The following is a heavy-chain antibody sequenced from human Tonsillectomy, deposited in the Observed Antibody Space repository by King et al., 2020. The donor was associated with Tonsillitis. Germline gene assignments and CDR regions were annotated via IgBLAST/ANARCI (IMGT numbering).Heavy chain of an antibody. CDR1: GFTFSNTG. D-gene: IGHD5-24*01. CDR2: ISTDGRNK. J-gene: IGHJ4*02. Sequence: QVQLVESGGGVVQPGRSLRLSCAASGFTFSNTGMHWVRQAPGRGLEWVAVISTDGRNKFYSDSDKGRFTVSRDNSKNTLYLEMKSLRAGDTALYYCTKEEMTTIFNFDYWGQGTLVTVSS. CDR3: TKEEMTTIFNFDY. V-gene: IGHV3-30*18.